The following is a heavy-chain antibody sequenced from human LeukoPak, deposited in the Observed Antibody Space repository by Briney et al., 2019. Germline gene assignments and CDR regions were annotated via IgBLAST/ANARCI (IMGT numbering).Heavy chain of an antibody. CDR3: ARGRPINYGSGSYKSTLFDY. J-gene: IGHJ4*02. Sequence: PSETLSLTCSVSGGSISGYYWSWIRQPPGKGLEWIGEINHSGSTNYNPSLKSRVTISVDTSKNQFSLKLSSVTAADTAVYYCARGRPINYGSGSYKSTLFDYWGQGTLVTVSS. V-gene: IGHV4-34*01. D-gene: IGHD3-10*01. CDR1: GGSISGYY. CDR2: INHSGST.